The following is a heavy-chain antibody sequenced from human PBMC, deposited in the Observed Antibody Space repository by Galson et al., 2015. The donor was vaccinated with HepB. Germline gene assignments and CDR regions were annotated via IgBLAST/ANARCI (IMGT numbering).Heavy chain of an antibody. Sequence: SLRLSCAASGSTFSSYGMHWVRQAPGKGLEWVSYISSSSSSIHYADSVKGRFTVSRDNAKNTLYLQMNSLRAEDMAVYYCARDYYDSRNYYNDYWGQGTLVTVSS. CDR2: ISSSSSSI. V-gene: IGHV3-48*04. CDR1: GSTFSSYG. J-gene: IGHJ4*02. D-gene: IGHD3-10*01. CDR3: ARDYYDSRNYYNDY.